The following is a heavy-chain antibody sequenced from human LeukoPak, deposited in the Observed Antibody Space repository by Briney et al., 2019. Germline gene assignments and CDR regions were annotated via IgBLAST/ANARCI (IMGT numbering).Heavy chain of an antibody. CDR2: INPNSGGT. CDR1: GYTFTGYY. Sequence: EASVKVSCKASGYTFTGYYMHWVRQAPGQGLEWMGWINPNSGGTNYAQKFQGRVTMTRDTSISTAYMELSRLRSDDTAVYYCARDSYDSSGYYYYYYGMDVWGQGITVTVSS. CDR3: ARDSYDSSGYYYYYYGMDV. V-gene: IGHV1-2*02. D-gene: IGHD3-22*01. J-gene: IGHJ6*02.